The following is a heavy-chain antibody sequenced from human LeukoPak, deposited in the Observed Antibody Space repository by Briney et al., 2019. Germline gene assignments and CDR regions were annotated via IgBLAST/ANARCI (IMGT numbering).Heavy chain of an antibody. CDR3: ARNGVNYDSSGYPHDAFDI. D-gene: IGHD3-22*01. V-gene: IGHV1-18*01. CDR1: GYTFTSYG. CDR2: ISAYNGNT. Sequence: ASVKVSCKASGYTFTSYGISWVRQAPGQGLEWMGWISAYNGNTNYAQKLQGRVTMTTDTSTSTAYMELRSLRSDDTAVYYCARNGVNYDSSGYPHDAFDIWGQGTMVTVSS. J-gene: IGHJ3*02.